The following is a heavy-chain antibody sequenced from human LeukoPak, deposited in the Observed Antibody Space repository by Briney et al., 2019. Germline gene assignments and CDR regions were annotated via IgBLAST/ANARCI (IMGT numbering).Heavy chain of an antibody. J-gene: IGHJ4*02. Sequence: PGGSLRLSCTTSGFTFTDYWMIWVRQAPGKGLEWVANINQDGSKKFYVDSVKGRFTISRDNAKNALYLQMNSLRAEDTGVYFCARGQTLTFWGQGTLVTASS. CDR1: GFTFTDYW. V-gene: IGHV3-7*01. CDR3: ARGQTLTF. CDR2: INQDGSKK.